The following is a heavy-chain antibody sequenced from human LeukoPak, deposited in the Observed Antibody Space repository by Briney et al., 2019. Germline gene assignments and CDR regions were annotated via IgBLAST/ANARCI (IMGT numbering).Heavy chain of an antibody. CDR1: GFTFTHTW. CDR2: IKSKSDGGTA. CDR3: ATPTQGWDVFDY. Sequence: PGGSLRLSCLVSGFTFTHTWMAWVRQAPGKGLEWLCRIKSKSDGGTAYCDQLVKDSITISRDDSKNTLDLQMSSLKTEDTAVYYCATPTQGWDVFDYWGQGTLVTVSS. D-gene: IGHD1-26*01. V-gene: IGHV3-15*01. J-gene: IGHJ4*02.